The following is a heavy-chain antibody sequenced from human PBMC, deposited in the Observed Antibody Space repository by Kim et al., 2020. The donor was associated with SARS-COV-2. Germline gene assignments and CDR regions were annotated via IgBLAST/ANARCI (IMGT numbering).Heavy chain of an antibody. CDR3: ARDGRYCSSTSCYVIDY. CDR1: GGTFSSYA. V-gene: IGHV1-69*04. CDR2: IIPILGIA. D-gene: IGHD2-2*01. Sequence: SVKVSCKASGGTFSSYAISWVRQAPGQGLEWMGRIIPILGIANYALKFQGRVTITADKSTSTAYMELSSLRSEDTAVYYCARDGRYCSSTSCYVIDYWGQGTLVTVST. J-gene: IGHJ4*02.